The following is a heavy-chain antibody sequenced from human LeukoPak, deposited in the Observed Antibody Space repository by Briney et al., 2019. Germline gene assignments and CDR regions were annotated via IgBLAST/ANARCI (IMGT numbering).Heavy chain of an antibody. CDR2: IIPIFGTA. D-gene: IGHD3-3*01. Sequence: SVKVSCKASGGAFSSYAISWVRQAPGQGLEWMGGIIPIFGTANYAQKFQGRVTITADESTSTAYMELSSLRSEDTAVYYCARDRLRFLEWTPPNAFDIWGQGTMVTVSS. CDR1: GGAFSSYA. CDR3: ARDRLRFLEWTPPNAFDI. V-gene: IGHV1-69*01. J-gene: IGHJ3*02.